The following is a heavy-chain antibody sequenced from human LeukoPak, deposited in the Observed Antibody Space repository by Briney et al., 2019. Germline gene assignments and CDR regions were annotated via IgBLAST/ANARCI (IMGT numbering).Heavy chain of an antibody. Sequence: PGGSLRLSCAASGFTFSNYWMSWVRQAPGKGLEWVANIKEDGSEKYYVDSVKGRFTISRDNARNSLYLQMKSLRAEDTAVYYCASGRQLGYWGQGTLVTVSS. V-gene: IGHV3-7*01. CDR3: ASGRQLGY. D-gene: IGHD6-13*01. CDR1: GFTFSNYW. CDR2: IKEDGSEK. J-gene: IGHJ4*02.